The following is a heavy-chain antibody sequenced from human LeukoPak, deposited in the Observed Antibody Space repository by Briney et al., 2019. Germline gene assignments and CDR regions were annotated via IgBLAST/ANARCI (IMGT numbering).Heavy chain of an antibody. D-gene: IGHD3-22*01. V-gene: IGHV1-2*02. CDR3: ARGPYYYDSSGYYSY. CDR2: INPNSGGT. Sequence: ASVKVSCKASRYTFTGYYMHWVRQAPGQGLEWMGWINPNSGGTNYAQKFQGRVTMTRDTSISTAYMELSRLRSDDTAVYYCARGPYYYDSSGYYSYWGQGTLVTVSS. J-gene: IGHJ4*02. CDR1: RYTFTGYY.